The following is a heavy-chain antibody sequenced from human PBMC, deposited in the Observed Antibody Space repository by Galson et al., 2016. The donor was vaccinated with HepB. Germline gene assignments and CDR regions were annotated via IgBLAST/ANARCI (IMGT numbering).Heavy chain of an antibody. CDR3: VRDGCSGGSCYFGRYYFDS. CDR2: IYSGGST. Sequence: SLRLSCAASGFTVSGNYMNWVRQAPGKGLEWVSIIYSGGSTYYADSVKGRFTISRDNSKNTLYLQMDSLRAEDTAVYYCVRDGCSGGSCYFGRYYFDSWGQGTLVTVSS. D-gene: IGHD2-15*01. CDR1: GFTVSGNY. J-gene: IGHJ4*02. V-gene: IGHV3-66*01.